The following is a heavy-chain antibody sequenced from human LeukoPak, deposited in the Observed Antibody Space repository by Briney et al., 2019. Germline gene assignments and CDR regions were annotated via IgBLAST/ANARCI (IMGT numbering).Heavy chain of an antibody. D-gene: IGHD2-15*01. V-gene: IGHV1-2*02. CDR1: GYTFTDYY. Sequence: ASVKVSCKASGYTFTDYYVNWVRPAAGQGLDWVGWLNPTSGGTSYAQKFQGRVTLTRDTSINTAYMDLSSLRYDDTAIYYCARGHSGDGYHFDYWGQGTLVAVSS. CDR2: LNPTSGGT. J-gene: IGHJ4*02. CDR3: ARGHSGDGYHFDY.